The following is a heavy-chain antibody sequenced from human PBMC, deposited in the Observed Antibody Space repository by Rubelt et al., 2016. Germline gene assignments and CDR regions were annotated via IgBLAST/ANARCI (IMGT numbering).Heavy chain of an antibody. CDR1: GYTFTTYG. CDR2: ISASNGNT. D-gene: IGHD1-26*01. Sequence: QVQLVQSGAEVKKPGASVKVSCKASGYTFTTYGINWVRQAPGQGLEWMGWISASNGNTNHAQEPQGRGTMTTDTATSTAYMELRSLRPDDTAVYYCAREAYSGRYPLIDYWGQGTLVTVSS. CDR3: AREAYSGRYPLIDY. J-gene: IGHJ4*02. V-gene: IGHV1-18*01.